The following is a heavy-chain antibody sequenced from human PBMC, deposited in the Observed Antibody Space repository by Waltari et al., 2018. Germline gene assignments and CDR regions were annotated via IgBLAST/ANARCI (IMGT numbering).Heavy chain of an antibody. J-gene: IGHJ3*02. CDR1: GGSISSGGYY. CDR3: AGFVEMATIDAFDI. Sequence: QVQLQESGPGLVKPSQTLSLTCTVSGGSISSGGYYWSWIRQHPGKGLEWIGYIYYSGSTYYNPSLKSRVTISVDTSKNQFSLKLSSVTAADTAVNYCAGFVEMATIDAFDIWGQGTMVTVSS. D-gene: IGHD5-12*01. CDR2: IYYSGST. V-gene: IGHV4-31*03.